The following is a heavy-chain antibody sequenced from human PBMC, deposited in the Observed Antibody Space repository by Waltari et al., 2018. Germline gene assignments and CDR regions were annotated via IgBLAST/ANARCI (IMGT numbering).Heavy chain of an antibody. D-gene: IGHD4-17*01. V-gene: IGHV4-61*02. CDR2: IYTSGST. CDR3: ARSVTRPAFDP. Sequence: QVQLQESGPGLVKPSQTLSLTCTVSGGSLSSGSYYWSWIRQPAGKGLEWIGRIYTSGSTNYNPSLKSRVTISVDTSKNQFSLKLSSVTAADTAVYYCARSVTRPAFDPWGQGTLVTVSS. CDR1: GGSLSSGSYY. J-gene: IGHJ5*02.